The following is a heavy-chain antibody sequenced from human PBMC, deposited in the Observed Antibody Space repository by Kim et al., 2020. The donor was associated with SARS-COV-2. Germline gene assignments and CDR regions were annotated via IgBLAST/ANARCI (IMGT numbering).Heavy chain of an antibody. V-gene: IGHV5-51*01. Sequence: GESLKISCKGSGYSFTSYWIGWVRQMPGKGLEWMGIIYPGDSDTRYSPSFQGQVTIPADKSISTAYLQCSSLKASDTAMYYCARLVAYSSSWYDSNWYFDLWGRGTLVTVSS. CDR1: GYSFTSYW. D-gene: IGHD6-13*01. J-gene: IGHJ2*01. CDR3: ARLVAYSSSWYDSNWYFDL. CDR2: IYPGDSDT.